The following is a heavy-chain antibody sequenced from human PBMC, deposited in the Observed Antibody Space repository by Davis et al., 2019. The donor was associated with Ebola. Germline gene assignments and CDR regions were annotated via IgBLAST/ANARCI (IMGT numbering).Heavy chain of an antibody. V-gene: IGHV1-46*01. CDR3: ARDLSGSYWSPPDY. Sequence: ASVKVSCKTSEDTFSTSYIHWVRQAPGQGLEWMGIINPSGSSTSYAQKFQGRVTMTRDTSTSTVYMELSSLRSEDTAVYYCARDLSGSYWSPPDYWGQGTLVTVSS. CDR1: EDTFSTSY. D-gene: IGHD1-26*01. J-gene: IGHJ4*02. CDR2: INPSGSST.